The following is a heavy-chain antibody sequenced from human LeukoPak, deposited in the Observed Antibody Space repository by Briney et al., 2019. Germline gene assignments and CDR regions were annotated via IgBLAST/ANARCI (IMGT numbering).Heavy chain of an antibody. D-gene: IGHD6-6*01. CDR2: ISSSSSYI. J-gene: IGHJ6*02. Sequence: PGGSLRLSCAASGFTFSSYSMNWVRQAPGKGLEWVSSISSSSSYIYYADSVKGRFTISRDNAKNSLYLQMNSLRAEDTAVYYLARDLAPTLRTGIEARPAGGGRDVWGQGPT. CDR1: GFTFSSYS. V-gene: IGHV3-21*01. CDR3: ARDLAPTLRTGIEARPAGGGRDV.